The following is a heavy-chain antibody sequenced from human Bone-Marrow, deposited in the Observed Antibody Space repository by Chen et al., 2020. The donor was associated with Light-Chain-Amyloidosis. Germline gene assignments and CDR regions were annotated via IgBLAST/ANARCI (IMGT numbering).Heavy chain of an antibody. CDR3: ARGRQTFGV. CDR1: GYSISSGYY. V-gene: IGHV4-38-2*02. Sequence: QVQLQESGPGLVKPSETLSLTCTVSGYSISSGYYWGWIRQPPGKGLEWIGSIYHSWSTYYNPSLKSRVTISVDTSKNQFSLKLSSVTAADTAVYYCARGRQTFGVWGKGTTVTVSS. CDR2: IYHSWST. D-gene: IGHD3-10*01. J-gene: IGHJ6*04.